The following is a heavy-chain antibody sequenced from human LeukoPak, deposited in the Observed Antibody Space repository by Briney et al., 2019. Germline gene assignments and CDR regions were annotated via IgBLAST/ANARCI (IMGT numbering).Heavy chain of an antibody. Sequence: SETLSLTCTVSGGSFSSCSYYWGCIRQPPGKGLEWDGSISYSGSTYYNPSLKSRVTISVDTSKNQFSLKLSSVTAADTAVYYCARQDRAMVIRGFDYWGQGTLVTVSS. D-gene: IGHD5-18*01. CDR3: ARQDRAMVIRGFDY. CDR1: GGSFSSCSYY. J-gene: IGHJ4*02. V-gene: IGHV4-39*01. CDR2: ISYSGST.